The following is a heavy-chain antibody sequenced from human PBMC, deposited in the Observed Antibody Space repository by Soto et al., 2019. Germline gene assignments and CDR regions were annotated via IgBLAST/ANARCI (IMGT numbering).Heavy chain of an antibody. Sequence: SETLSLTCAVYGGSFSGYYWSWIRQPPGKGLEWIGEINHSGSTNYNPSLKSRVTISVDTSKNQFSLKLSSVTAADTAVYYCARAGVKNRKVRGVMLDYRGQGTLVTVSS. CDR2: INHSGST. CDR1: GGSFSGYY. D-gene: IGHD3-10*01. CDR3: ARAGVKNRKVRGVMLDY. V-gene: IGHV4-34*01. J-gene: IGHJ4*02.